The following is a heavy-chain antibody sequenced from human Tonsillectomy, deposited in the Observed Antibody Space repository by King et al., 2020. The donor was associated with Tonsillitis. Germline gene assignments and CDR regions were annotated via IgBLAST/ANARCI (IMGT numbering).Heavy chain of an antibody. J-gene: IGHJ5*02. CDR2: INSDGSST. CDR3: ARAMTPTT. D-gene: IGHD2-21*02. Sequence: VQLVESGGGLVQPGGSLRLSCAASGFTFSNYWMHWCRQAPGKGLVWVSLINSDGSSTSYADSVKGRFTISRDNAKNTLYLQMNSLRAEDTAVYYCARAMTPTTWGQGTLVTVSS. V-gene: IGHV3-74*01. CDR1: GFTFSNYW.